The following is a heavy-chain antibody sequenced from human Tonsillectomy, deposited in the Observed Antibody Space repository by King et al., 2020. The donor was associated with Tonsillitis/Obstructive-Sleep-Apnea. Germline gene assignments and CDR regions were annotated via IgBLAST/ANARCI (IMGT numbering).Heavy chain of an antibody. Sequence: VQLVESGAEVKKPGESLKISCQGSGYSFTTYWIAWVRQMPGKGLEWMGIIYPGDSYTTYNPSFQGQVTISADKSISTAYLQWSSLKASDTAMYYCASRGYSDFQDWFDPWGQGTLVTVSS. V-gene: IGHV5-51*01. CDR2: IYPGDSYT. CDR3: ASRGYSDFQDWFDP. CDR1: GYSFTTYW. D-gene: IGHD5-12*01. J-gene: IGHJ5*02.